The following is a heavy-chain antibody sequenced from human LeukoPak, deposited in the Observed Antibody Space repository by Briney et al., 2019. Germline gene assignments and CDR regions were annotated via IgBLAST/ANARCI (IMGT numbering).Heavy chain of an antibody. J-gene: IGHJ4*02. D-gene: IGHD3/OR15-3a*01. V-gene: IGHV4-59*01. CDR3: ARERMDWGFDY. CDR1: GGSISDYY. Sequence: SETLSLTCTVSGGSISDYYWSWIRQPPGKGLEWVGYINYSGSTNYNPSLKSRVTISVDTSKNQFSLKLKSVTAADTAVYFCARERMDWGFDYWGQGTLVTVSS. CDR2: INYSGST.